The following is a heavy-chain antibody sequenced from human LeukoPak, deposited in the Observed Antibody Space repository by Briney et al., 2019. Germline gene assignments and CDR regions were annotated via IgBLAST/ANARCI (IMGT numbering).Heavy chain of an antibody. D-gene: IGHD3-16*01. V-gene: IGHV3-66*02. CDR2: IYNGGTT. CDR1: GVTSNY. Sequence: PGGSLRLSCAASGVTSNYMSWVRQAPGKGLEWVSVIYNGGTTYYADSVKGRFTISRDNSKSTLFLYLQMNSLRTDDTAVYYCAGGGEVARNFDYWGQGTLVTVSS. J-gene: IGHJ4*02. CDR3: AGGGEVARNFDY.